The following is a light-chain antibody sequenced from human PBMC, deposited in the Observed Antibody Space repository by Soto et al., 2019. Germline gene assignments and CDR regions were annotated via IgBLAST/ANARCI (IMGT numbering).Light chain of an antibody. V-gene: IGKV1-33*01. J-gene: IGKJ5*01. CDR3: QQYENLPT. CDR2: DAS. CDR1: QNINNY. Sequence: DIQITQSPSSLSASVGDRVTITCQASQNINNYLNWYQQKPGRAPKLLIYDASNSEAGVPSRLRGSGSGTDFTFTISRLQPEDIATYYCQQYENLPTFGQGTRLEIK.